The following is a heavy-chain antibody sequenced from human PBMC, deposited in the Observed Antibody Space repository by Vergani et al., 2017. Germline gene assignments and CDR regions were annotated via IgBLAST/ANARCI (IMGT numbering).Heavy chain of an antibody. CDR2: TYYSGST. Sequence: QVQLQESGPGLVKPSQTLSLPCTVSGGSISSGGYYWSWIRQHPGKGLEWIGYTYYSGSTYYNPSLKSLVTISVDTSKNQFSLKLSSVTAADTAVYYCAGVLRDGDYFGSFDYWGQGTLVTVSS. CDR3: AGVLRDGDYFGSFDY. CDR1: GGSISSGGYY. D-gene: IGHD4-17*01. J-gene: IGHJ4*02. V-gene: IGHV4-31*01.